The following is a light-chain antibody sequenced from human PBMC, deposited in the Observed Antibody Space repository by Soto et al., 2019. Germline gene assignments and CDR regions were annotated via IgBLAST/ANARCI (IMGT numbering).Light chain of an antibody. Sequence: QSVLTQPPSASGTPGQRVNISCSGSSSNIGTNSVSWYQHLPGTAPKLIIYNNDRRPSGVPDRFSGSKYDTSASLAISGRQSEDETDYYCAAWDDSLNGPVFGGGTKLTVL. V-gene: IGLV1-44*01. CDR3: AAWDDSLNGPV. CDR2: NND. J-gene: IGLJ2*01. CDR1: SSNIGTNS.